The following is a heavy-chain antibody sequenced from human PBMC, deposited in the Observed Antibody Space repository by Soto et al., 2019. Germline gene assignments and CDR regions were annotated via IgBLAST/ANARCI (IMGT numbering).Heavy chain of an antibody. CDR1: GGSISRGDYY. CDR2: IYYSGST. V-gene: IGHV4-30-4*01. J-gene: IGHJ4*02. D-gene: IGHD5-12*01. CDR3: ARSVVELATIDD. Sequence: ENLCLTCTVSGGSISRGDYYWSWIRQPPGKGLEWIGYIYYSGSTYYNPSLKSRVTISVDTSKNQFSLKLSSVTAADTAVYYWARSVVELATIDDWGKGTLGTV.